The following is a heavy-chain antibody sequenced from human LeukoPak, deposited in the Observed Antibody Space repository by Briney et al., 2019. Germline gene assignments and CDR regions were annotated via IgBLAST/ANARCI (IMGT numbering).Heavy chain of an antibody. CDR2: INHSGST. J-gene: IGHJ4*02. CDR3: ARGRPPSGYDFSY. D-gene: IGHD5-12*01. V-gene: IGHV4-34*01. CDR1: GGSFSGYY. Sequence: HSETLSLTCAVSGGSFSGYYWSWIRQPPGKGLEWIGEINHSGSTNYNPSLKSRVTISVDTSKNQFSLKLSSVTAADTAVYYCARGRPPSGYDFSYWGQGTLVTVSS.